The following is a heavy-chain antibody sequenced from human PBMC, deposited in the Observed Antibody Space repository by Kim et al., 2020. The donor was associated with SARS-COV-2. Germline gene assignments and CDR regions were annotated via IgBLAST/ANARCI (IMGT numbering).Heavy chain of an antibody. V-gene: IGHV1-3*01. J-gene: IGHJ4*02. D-gene: IGHD6-13*01. Sequence: ASVKVSCKASGYTFTSYAMHWVRQAPGQRLEWMGWINAGNGNTKYSQKFQGRVTITRDTSASTAYMELSSLRSEDTAVYYCARGHSSSWWPDFDYWGQGTLVTVSS. CDR2: INAGNGNT. CDR3: ARGHSSSWWPDFDY. CDR1: GYTFTSYA.